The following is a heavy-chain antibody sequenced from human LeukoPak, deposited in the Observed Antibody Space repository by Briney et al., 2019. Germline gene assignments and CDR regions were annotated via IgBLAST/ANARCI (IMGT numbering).Heavy chain of an antibody. J-gene: IGHJ3*02. CDR2: ITPIFGTA. Sequence: SVKVSCKASGGTFSSYAISWVRQAPGQGLEWMGGITPIFGTANYAQKFQGRVTITTDESTSTAYMELSSLRSEDTAVYYCARGCSSTSCYRKDAFDIWGQGTMVTVSS. CDR3: ARGCSSTSCYRKDAFDI. V-gene: IGHV1-69*05. D-gene: IGHD2-2*02. CDR1: GGTFSSYA.